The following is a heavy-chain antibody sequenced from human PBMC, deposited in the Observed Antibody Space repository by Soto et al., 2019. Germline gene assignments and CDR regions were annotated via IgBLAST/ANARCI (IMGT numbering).Heavy chain of an antibody. J-gene: IGHJ4*02. CDR1: GFTFSSSG. V-gene: IGHV3-30*03. D-gene: IGHD1-1*01. CDR2: ISYDGTNK. Sequence: QVQLVESGGGVVQPGRSLRLSCAASGFTFSSSGMHWVRQAPGKGLEWVAVISYDGTNKYYADSVKGRFTISRDNSKNTLYLQMNSLRAEDTAVYYCAGGYGLTYFDYWGQGTLVTVSS. CDR3: AGGYGLTYFDY.